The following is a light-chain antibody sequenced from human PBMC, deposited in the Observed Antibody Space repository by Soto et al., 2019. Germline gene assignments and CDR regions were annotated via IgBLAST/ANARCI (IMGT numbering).Light chain of an antibody. Sequence: EIVLTQSPATLSLSPGERATLSCRASQSVSSFLAWYQQKPGQAPRLLIYDASKRATVIPTRFSGSGSGTDFTLTISSLEPEDFAVYYCQQRINWPLTFGGGTKVGIK. CDR2: DAS. CDR1: QSVSSF. V-gene: IGKV3-11*01. CDR3: QQRINWPLT. J-gene: IGKJ4*01.